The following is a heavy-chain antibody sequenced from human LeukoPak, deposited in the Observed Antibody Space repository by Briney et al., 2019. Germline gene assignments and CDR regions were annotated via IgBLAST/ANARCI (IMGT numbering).Heavy chain of an antibody. CDR2: IIPIFGTT. Sequence: SVKVSCKASGYTFTGYYMHWVRQAPGQGLEWMGGIIPIFGTTNYAQKFQGRVTITADESTSTVYMELSSLTSEDTAVYYCARGVEYSSGWYFPFQYWGQGTLVTVSS. V-gene: IGHV1-69*13. CDR1: GYTFTGYY. D-gene: IGHD6-19*01. CDR3: ARGVEYSSGWYFPFQY. J-gene: IGHJ4*02.